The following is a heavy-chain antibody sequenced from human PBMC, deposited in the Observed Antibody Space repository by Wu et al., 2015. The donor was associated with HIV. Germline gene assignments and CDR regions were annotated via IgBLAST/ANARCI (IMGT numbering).Heavy chain of an antibody. CDR2: IDHSESA. CDR1: GGSFSGYY. Sequence: QVQLQQWGAGLLKPSETLSLTCGVNGGSFSGYYCIWIRQPPGKGLEWIGDIDHSESATYNPSLKSRVTISGDTSKKQFFLNPKSVTAADTAVYFCARGYCSGGTCHGFQLWGQGTLVIVSS. V-gene: IGHV4-34*02. CDR3: ARGYCSGGTCHGFQL. J-gene: IGHJ5*02. D-gene: IGHD2-15*01.